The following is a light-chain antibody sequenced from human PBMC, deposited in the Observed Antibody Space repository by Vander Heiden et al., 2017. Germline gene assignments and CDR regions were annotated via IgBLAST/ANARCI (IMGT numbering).Light chain of an antibody. CDR1: SSDIGSNT. J-gene: IGLJ3*02. CDR2: SNN. V-gene: IGLV1-44*01. Sequence: QSVLPQLPSASGTPGQRVTTSCSGSSSDIGSNTVNWYQQLPGTAPQLLIYSNNQRPSGVPDRFSGSKSGTSASLAISGLQSEDEADYYCAAWDDSLNGQEFGGGTKLTGL. CDR3: AAWDDSLNGQE.